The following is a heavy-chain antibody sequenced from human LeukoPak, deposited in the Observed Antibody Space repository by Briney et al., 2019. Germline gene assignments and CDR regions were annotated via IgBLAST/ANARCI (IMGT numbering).Heavy chain of an antibody. CDR3: ARGMGVLVPAATWFDP. CDR2: INPNSGDT. D-gene: IGHD2-2*01. V-gene: IGHV1-2*02. CDR1: EYTFTAYY. Sequence: ASVKVSCKASEYTFTAYYMHWVRQTPGQGLEWMGWINPNSGDTYYAQKFQGGVTMTRDTSISTAYMDLSRLRSDDTAVYYCARGMGVLVPAATWFDPWGQGTLVTVSS. J-gene: IGHJ5*02.